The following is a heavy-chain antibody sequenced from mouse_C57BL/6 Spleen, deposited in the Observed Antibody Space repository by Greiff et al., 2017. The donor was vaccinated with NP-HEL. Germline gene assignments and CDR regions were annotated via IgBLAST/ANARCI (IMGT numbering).Heavy chain of an antibody. D-gene: IGHD1-1*01. CDR1: GYTFTDYN. CDR2: INPNNGGT. J-gene: IGHJ4*01. CDR3: ASITTVVATDYAMDY. Sequence: VQLQQSGPELVKPGASVKMSCKASGYTFTDYNMHWVKQSHGKSLEWIGYINPNNGGTSYNQKFKGKATLTVNKSSSTAYMELRSLTSEDSAVYYCASITTVVATDYAMDYWGQGTSVTVSS. V-gene: IGHV1-22*01.